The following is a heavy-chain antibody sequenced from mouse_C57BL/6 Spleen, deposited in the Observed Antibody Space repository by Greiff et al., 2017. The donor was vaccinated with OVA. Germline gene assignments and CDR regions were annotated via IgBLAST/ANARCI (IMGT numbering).Heavy chain of an antibody. CDR2: IYPGSGNT. D-gene: IGHD2-3*01. CDR1: GYSFTSYY. CDR3: ARDGYYFDY. V-gene: IGHV1-66*01. J-gene: IGHJ2*01. Sequence: VKLQESGPELVKPGASVKISCKASGYSFTSYYIHWVKQRPGQGLEWIGWIYPGSGNTKYNEKFKGKATLTADTSSSTAYMQRSSLTSEDSAVYYCARDGYYFDYWGQGTTLTVSS.